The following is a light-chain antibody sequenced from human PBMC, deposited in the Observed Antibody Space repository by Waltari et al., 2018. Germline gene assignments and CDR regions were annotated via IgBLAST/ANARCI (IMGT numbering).Light chain of an antibody. CDR2: WAS. CDR1: QSILYSSSNKNY. J-gene: IGKJ2*01. V-gene: IGKV4-1*01. CDR3: QQYYSTPGYT. Sequence: DIVMTQSPDSLAVSLGERATINCKSSQSILYSSSNKNYLAWYQQKPGQPPKLLIYWASTRESGVPDRFSGSGSGTGFTLTISSLQAEDVAVYYCQQYYSTPGYTFGQGTKLEIK.